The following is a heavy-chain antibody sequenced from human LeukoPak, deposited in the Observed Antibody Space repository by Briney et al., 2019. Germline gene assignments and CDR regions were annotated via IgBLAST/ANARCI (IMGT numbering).Heavy chain of an antibody. CDR2: ISYDGSNK. J-gene: IGHJ6*02. Sequence: GGSLRLSCAASGFTFSSYGMHWVRQAPGKGLEWVAVISYDGSNKYYADSVKGRFTISRDNSKNTLYLQMNSLRAEDTAVYYCAKDPDYGDYGYYYGMDVWGQGTTVTVSS. V-gene: IGHV3-30*18. D-gene: IGHD4-17*01. CDR1: GFTFSSYG. CDR3: AKDPDYGDYGYYYGMDV.